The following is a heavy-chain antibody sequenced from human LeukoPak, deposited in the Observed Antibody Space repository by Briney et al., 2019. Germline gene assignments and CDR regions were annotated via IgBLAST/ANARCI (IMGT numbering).Heavy chain of an antibody. J-gene: IGHJ4*01. Sequence: PGGSLRLSCGGSGFIFSSYAMSWVRQAPGKGLEWVSGISGSGGSTFYLDSVKGRFTISRDNSKNTLYLQMSSLRAEDTAVYYCAKSGTDYYDSGSSHIKYWGHGTVVTVSS. D-gene: IGHD3-10*01. V-gene: IGHV3-23*01. CDR2: ISGSGGST. CDR1: GFIFSSYA. CDR3: AKSGTDYYDSGSSHIKY.